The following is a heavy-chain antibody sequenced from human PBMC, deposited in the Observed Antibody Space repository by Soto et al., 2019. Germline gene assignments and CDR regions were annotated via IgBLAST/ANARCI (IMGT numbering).Heavy chain of an antibody. V-gene: IGHV3-7*01. CDR1: GFTFSNFW. CDR2: IKPDGGEK. CDR3: ARQKRADY. J-gene: IGHJ4*02. Sequence: GGSLRLSCAASGFTFSNFWMNWVRQAPGKGLEWVANIKPDGGEKYYVDSVEGRFTISRDNAKNSLYLQMNNLRAEDTAVYYCARQKRADYWGQGTLVTVSS.